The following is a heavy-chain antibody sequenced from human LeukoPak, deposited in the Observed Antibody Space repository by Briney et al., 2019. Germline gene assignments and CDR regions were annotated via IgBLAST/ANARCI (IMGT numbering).Heavy chain of an antibody. D-gene: IGHD3-10*01. CDR3: ATPRGDYYYGMDV. Sequence: GGSLRLSCAASGFTFSNYWMHWVRQAPAKGLVWVSRVNSDGSNTYYADSVKGRFTISRDNAKNTLYLQMNSLRAEDTAVYYCATPRGDYYYGMDVWGLGTTVTVSS. J-gene: IGHJ6*02. CDR2: VNSDGSNT. V-gene: IGHV3-74*01. CDR1: GFTFSNYW.